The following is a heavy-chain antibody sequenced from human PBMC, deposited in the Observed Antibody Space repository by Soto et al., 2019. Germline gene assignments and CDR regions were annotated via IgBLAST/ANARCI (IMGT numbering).Heavy chain of an antibody. CDR1: GGSISSYY. V-gene: IGHV4-4*07. J-gene: IGHJ6*02. Sequence: SETLSLTCTVSGGSISSYYWSWIRQPAGKGLEWIGRIYTSGSTNYNPSLKSRVTMSVDTSKNQFSLKLSSVTAADTAVYYCARVGRQLLWSSYGMDVWGQGTTVTVSS. D-gene: IGHD2-2*01. CDR2: IYTSGST. CDR3: ARVGRQLLWSSYGMDV.